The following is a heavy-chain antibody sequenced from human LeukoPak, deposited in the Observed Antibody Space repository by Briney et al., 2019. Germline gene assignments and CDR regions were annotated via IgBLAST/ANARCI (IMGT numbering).Heavy chain of an antibody. J-gene: IGHJ6*03. D-gene: IGHD4-17*01. CDR2: IIPIFGTA. V-gene: IGHV1-69*06. Sequence: GASVKVSCKASGYTFTDYYMHWVRQAPGQGLEWMGGIIPIFGTANYAQKFQGRVTITADKSTSTAYMELSSLRSEDTAVYYCARGVDGDYLYYYYYMDVWGKGTTVTVSS. CDR3: ARGVDGDYLYYYYYMDV. CDR1: GYTFTDYY.